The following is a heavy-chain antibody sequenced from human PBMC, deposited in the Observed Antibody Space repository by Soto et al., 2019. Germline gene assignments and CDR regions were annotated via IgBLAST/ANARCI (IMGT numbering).Heavy chain of an antibody. Sequence: QVQLVESGGGVVQPGRSLRLSCAASGFTFSSYGMHWVRQAPGKGLEWVAVIWYDGSNKYYADSVKGRFTISRDNSKNTLYLQMNSLRAEDTAVYYCAREGQLVPTNIYHFDYWGQGTLVTVSS. D-gene: IGHD6-13*01. CDR3: AREGQLVPTNIYHFDY. CDR1: GFTFSSYG. J-gene: IGHJ4*02. V-gene: IGHV3-33*01. CDR2: IWYDGSNK.